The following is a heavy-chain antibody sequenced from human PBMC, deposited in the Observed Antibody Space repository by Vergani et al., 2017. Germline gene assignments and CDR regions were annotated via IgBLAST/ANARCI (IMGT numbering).Heavy chain of an antibody. CDR2: IYYSGST. CDR1: GASIRSSNYY. D-gene: IGHD6-19*01. J-gene: IGHJ5*02. Sequence: QLQLQESGPGLVKPSATLSLTCSVSGASIRSSNYYWGWIRQPPGKGLEWVASIYYSGSTYYNPSLKSRVTISVHTSKNQFSLKLSSVTAADTAVYVCARHSTVEWLVKLGWIDPWGQGSLVTVSS. CDR3: ARHSTVEWLVKLGWIDP. V-gene: IGHV4-39*01.